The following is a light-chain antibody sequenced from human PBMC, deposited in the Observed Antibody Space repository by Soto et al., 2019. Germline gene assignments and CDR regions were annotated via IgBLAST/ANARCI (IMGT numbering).Light chain of an antibody. J-gene: IGLJ2*01. CDR2: GNS. CDR1: SSNIGAGYD. V-gene: IGLV1-40*01. Sequence: QSVLTQPPSVSGAPGQRVTISCTGSSSNIGAGYDVHWYQQLPGTAPKLLIYGNSNRPSGVPDRVSGSKSGTSASLAITGRQAEDEADYYCQSYDSSLSVVFGGGTQLTVL. CDR3: QSYDSSLSVV.